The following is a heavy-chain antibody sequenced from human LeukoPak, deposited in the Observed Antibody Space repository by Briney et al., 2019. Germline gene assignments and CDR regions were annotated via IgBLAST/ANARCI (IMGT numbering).Heavy chain of an antibody. D-gene: IGHD1-14*01. V-gene: IGHV4-4*07. CDR3: ARGLNQYYFDS. J-gene: IGHJ4*02. Sequence: SETLSLICTVSGGSIGTFYWSWIRQPAGKGLEWIGRFHSSGSTNYTPSLKSRVTMSVDTSRTHFSLRLNSVTAADTAVYYCARGLNQYYFDSWGQGTLVTVSS. CDR1: GGSIGTFY. CDR2: FHSSGST.